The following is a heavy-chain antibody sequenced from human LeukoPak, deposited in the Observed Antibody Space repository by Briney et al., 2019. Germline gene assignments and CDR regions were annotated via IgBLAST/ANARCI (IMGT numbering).Heavy chain of an antibody. J-gene: IGHJ4*02. CDR2: IDWDDDK. Sequence: SGPALVKPTQTLTLTCTFSGFSLSTSGMCVSWIRQPPGKALEWLARIDWDDDKYYSTSLKTRLTISKDTPKNQVVLTMTNMDPVDTATYYCARMRYDSSGYYRDYYFDYWGQGTLVTVSS. CDR3: ARMRYDSSGYYRDYYFDY. CDR1: GFSLSTSGMC. D-gene: IGHD3-22*01. V-gene: IGHV2-70*11.